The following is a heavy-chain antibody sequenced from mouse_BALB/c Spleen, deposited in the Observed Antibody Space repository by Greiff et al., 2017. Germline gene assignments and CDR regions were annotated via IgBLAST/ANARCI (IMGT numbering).Heavy chain of an antibody. CDR2: IRNKANGYTT. CDR3: ARDGYDPYFDY. V-gene: IGHV7-3*02. CDR1: GFTFTDYY. Sequence: EVKLMESGGGLVQPGGSLRLSCATSGFTFTDYYMSWVRQPPGKALEWLGFIRNKANGYTTEYSASVKGRFTISRDNSQSILYLQMNTLRAEDSATYYCARDGYDPYFDYWGQGTTLTVSS. D-gene: IGHD2-14*01. J-gene: IGHJ2*01.